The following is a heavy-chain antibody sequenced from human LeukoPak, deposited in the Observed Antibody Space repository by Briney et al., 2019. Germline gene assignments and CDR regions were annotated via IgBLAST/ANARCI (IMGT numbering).Heavy chain of an antibody. CDR1: GFTFSSYS. Sequence: PGGSLRLSCAASGFTFSSYSMNWVRQAPGKGLEWVSSISSSSSYIYYADSVKGRFTISRDNAKNSLYLQMNSLRAEDTAVYYCASQAGGGYGDQYYFDYWGQGTLVTVSS. CDR3: ASQAGGGYGDQYYFDY. CDR2: ISSSSSYI. J-gene: IGHJ4*02. V-gene: IGHV3-21*01. D-gene: IGHD4-17*01.